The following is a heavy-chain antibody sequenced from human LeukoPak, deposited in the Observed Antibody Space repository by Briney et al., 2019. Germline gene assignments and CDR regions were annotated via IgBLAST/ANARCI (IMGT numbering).Heavy chain of an antibody. J-gene: IGHJ5*02. V-gene: IGHV4-59*01. CDR2: IYYSGST. CDR1: GGSISSYY. CDR3: ARVRGFLEWSRWFDP. D-gene: IGHD3-3*01. Sequence: SETLSLTCTVSGGSISSYYWSWIRQPPGKGLEWIGYIYYSGSTNYNPSLKSRVTISVDTSKNQFSLKLSSATAADTAVYYCARVRGFLEWSRWFDPWGQGALVTVSS.